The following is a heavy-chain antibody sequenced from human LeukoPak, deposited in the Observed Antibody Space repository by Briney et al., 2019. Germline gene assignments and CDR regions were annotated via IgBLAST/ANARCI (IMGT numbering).Heavy chain of an antibody. CDR3: ARVPRYCSSTSCNNWFDP. Sequence: ASVKVSCKASGYTFTGYYMHWVRQAPGQGLEWMGWINPNSGGTNYAQKFQGRVTMTRDTSISTAYMELSRLRSDDTAVYYCARVPRYCSSTSCNNWFDPWGQGTLVTVSS. CDR2: INPNSGGT. D-gene: IGHD2-2*01. CDR1: GYTFTGYY. V-gene: IGHV1-2*02. J-gene: IGHJ5*02.